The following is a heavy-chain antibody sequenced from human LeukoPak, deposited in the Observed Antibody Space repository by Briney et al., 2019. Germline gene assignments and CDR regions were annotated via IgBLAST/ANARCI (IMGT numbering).Heavy chain of an antibody. CDR1: GGSISSSSYY. CDR3: ARESPIVLMVYAPYYFDY. D-gene: IGHD2-8*01. CDR2: IYYSGST. J-gene: IGHJ4*02. Sequence: PSETLSLTCTVSGGSISSSSYYWGWIRQPPGKGLEWIGSIYYSGSTYYNPSLKSRVTISVDTSKNQFSLKLSSVTAADTAVYYCARESPIVLMVYAPYYFDYWGQGTLVTVSS. V-gene: IGHV4-39*07.